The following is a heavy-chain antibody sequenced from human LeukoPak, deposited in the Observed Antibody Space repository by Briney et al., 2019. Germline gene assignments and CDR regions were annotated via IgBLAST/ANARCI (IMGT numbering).Heavy chain of an antibody. Sequence: ASVKVSCKASGYTFTSYGISWVRQAPGQGLEWMGWISAYNGNTNYAQKFQGRVTMTRNTSISTAYMELSSLRSEDTAVYYCALRGPYDFWSGYYREYGMDVWGQGTTVTVSS. D-gene: IGHD3-3*01. V-gene: IGHV1-18*01. CDR1: GYTFTSYG. CDR3: ALRGPYDFWSGYYREYGMDV. CDR2: ISAYNGNT. J-gene: IGHJ6*02.